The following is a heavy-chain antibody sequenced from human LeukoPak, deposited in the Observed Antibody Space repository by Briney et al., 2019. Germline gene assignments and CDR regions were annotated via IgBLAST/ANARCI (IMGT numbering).Heavy chain of an antibody. V-gene: IGHV4-4*07. J-gene: IGHJ6*03. Sequence: PSETLSLTCAVYGGSFSGYYWSWIRQPAGKELEWIGRIYTSGSTNYNPSLKSRVTMSVDTSKNQFSLRLSSVTAADTAVYYCARESGVMRYMDVWGKGTTVTISS. CDR1: GGSFSGYY. CDR3: ARESGVMRYMDV. D-gene: IGHD3-16*01. CDR2: IYTSGST.